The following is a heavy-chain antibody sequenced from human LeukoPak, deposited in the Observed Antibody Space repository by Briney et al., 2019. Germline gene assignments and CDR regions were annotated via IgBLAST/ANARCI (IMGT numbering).Heavy chain of an antibody. V-gene: IGHV1-46*01. J-gene: IGHJ6*03. CDR1: GYTFATYY. D-gene: IGHD3-10*01. Sequence: ASVKVSCKASGYTFATYYMHWVRQAPGQGLEWMGIIDPSGGDTNYAQKFQGRVTMTRDMSTTTLYMELTSLGSEDTAVHYCARCGRGSGTTSEYYYYMDVWGKGTTVTVSS. CDR2: IDPSGGDT. CDR3: ARCGRGSGTTSEYYYYMDV.